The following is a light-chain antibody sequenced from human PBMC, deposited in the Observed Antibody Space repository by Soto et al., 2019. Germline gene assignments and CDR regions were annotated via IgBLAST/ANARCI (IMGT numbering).Light chain of an antibody. CDR2: AVS. V-gene: IGLV2-14*01. CDR1: SSDVGGYNY. Sequence: QSVLTQPASVSGSPGQSITISCTGTSSDVGGYNYVSWYQQHPGNAPKLVIYAVSNRPSGISNRFSGSKSGNTASLTISGLQDEDEADYYCSSYTSTSSLDIIFGGGTKVTVL. J-gene: IGLJ2*01. CDR3: SSYTSTSSLDII.